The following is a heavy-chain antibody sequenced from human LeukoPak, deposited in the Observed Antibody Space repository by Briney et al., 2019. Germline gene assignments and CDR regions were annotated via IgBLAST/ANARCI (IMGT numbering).Heavy chain of an antibody. CDR1: GYTFTDSY. Sequence: GASVKVSCKASGYTFTDSYMHWVRQAPRHGFEWMGWINPNSGGTKHAKMFQGRVTMTTDTSINTAYMELSGLRSGDTAVYFCVSAYDQWGQGTLVTVAS. V-gene: IGHV1-2*02. CDR3: VSAYDQ. CDR2: INPNSGGT. J-gene: IGHJ5*02. D-gene: IGHD6-19*01.